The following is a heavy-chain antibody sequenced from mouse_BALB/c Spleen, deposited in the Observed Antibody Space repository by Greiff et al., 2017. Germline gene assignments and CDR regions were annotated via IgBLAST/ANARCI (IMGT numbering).Heavy chain of an antibody. J-gene: IGHJ4*01. CDR1: GFTFSSFG. D-gene: IGHD2-3*01. V-gene: IGHV5-17*02. CDR2: ISSGSSTI. CDR3: ARVGWSYAMDY. Sequence: EVKLMESGGGLVQPGGSRKLSCAASGFTFSSFGMHWVRQAPEKGLEWVAYISSGSSTIYYADTVKGRFTISRDNPKNTLFLQMTSLRSEDTAMYYCARVGWSYAMDYWGQGTSVTVSS.